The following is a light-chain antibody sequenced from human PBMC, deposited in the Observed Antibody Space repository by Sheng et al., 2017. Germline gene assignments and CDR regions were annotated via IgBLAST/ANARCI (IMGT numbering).Light chain of an antibody. CDR3: CSHAGGYTVV. Sequence: QSALTQPRSVSGSPGQSVTISCTGTSSDVGGYKYVSWYQQYPGKAPKLMIYDVIKRPSGVPDRFSGSTSGNTASLTISGLQAEDEGDYYCCSHAGGYTVVFGGGTKLTVV. V-gene: IGLV2-11*01. CDR2: DVI. J-gene: IGLJ2*01. CDR1: SSDVGGYKY.